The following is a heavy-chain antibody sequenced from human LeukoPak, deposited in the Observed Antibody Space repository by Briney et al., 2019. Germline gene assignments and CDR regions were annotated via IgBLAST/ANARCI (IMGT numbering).Heavy chain of an antibody. CDR3: AREYCGGGNCYFDF. CDR1: GGSITSDC. J-gene: IGHJ4*02. CDR2: IYYSGST. D-gene: IGHD2-21*01. V-gene: IGHV4-59*08. Sequence: SETLSLTCTVSGGSITSDCWSWIRQPPGKGLEWIGYIYYSGSTNQNPSLRSRVTISLDTSKKQFSLKLRSVTAADTAVYYCAREYCGGGNCYFDFWGQGTLVTVSS.